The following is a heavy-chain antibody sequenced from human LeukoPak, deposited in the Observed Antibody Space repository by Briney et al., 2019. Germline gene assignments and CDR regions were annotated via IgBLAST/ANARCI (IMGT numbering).Heavy chain of an antibody. Sequence: SVKVSCKASGGTFSSYTISWVRQAPGQGLEWMGRIIPILGIANYAQKFQGRVTITADKSTSTAYMELSSLRSEDTAVYYCARVPPGDFWSGYYTWFDPWGQGTLVTVSS. D-gene: IGHD3-3*01. CDR2: IIPILGIA. V-gene: IGHV1-69*02. CDR1: GGTFSSYT. CDR3: ARVPPGDFWSGYYTWFDP. J-gene: IGHJ5*02.